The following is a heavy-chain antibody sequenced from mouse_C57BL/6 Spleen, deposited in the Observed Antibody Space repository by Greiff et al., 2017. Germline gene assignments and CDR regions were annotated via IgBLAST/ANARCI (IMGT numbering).Heavy chain of an antibody. D-gene: IGHD2-3*01. V-gene: IGHV1-64*01. Sequence: VQLQQPGAELVKPGASVKLSCKASGYTFTSYWMHWVKQRPGQGLEWIGMIHPNSGSTNYNEKFKSKATLTVDKSSSTAYMQLSSLTSEDSAVYYCARRPIYDGYWYFDVWGTGTTVTVSS. CDR1: GYTFTSYW. CDR3: ARRPIYDGYWYFDV. J-gene: IGHJ1*03. CDR2: IHPNSGST.